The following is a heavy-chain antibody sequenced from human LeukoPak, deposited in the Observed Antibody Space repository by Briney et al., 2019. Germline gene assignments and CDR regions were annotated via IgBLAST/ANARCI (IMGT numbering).Heavy chain of an antibody. D-gene: IGHD3-22*01. CDR2: ISSRGRS. CDR1: GDSISRSY. J-gene: IGHJ5*02. V-gene: IGHV4-59*08. CDR3: ARHRESYYESSHMGFDP. Sequence: PSETLSLTCTVSGDSISRSYWSWIRQPPGKGLEWIGYISSRGRSTYTPALKSWVTISADTSNNQFSLSLTSPTAADTAVYYCARHRESYYESSHMGFDPWGQGTLVIVSS.